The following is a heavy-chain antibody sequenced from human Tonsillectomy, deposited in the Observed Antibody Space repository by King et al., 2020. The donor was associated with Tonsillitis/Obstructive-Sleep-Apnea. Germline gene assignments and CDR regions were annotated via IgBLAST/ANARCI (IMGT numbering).Heavy chain of an antibody. J-gene: IGHJ4*02. D-gene: IGHD3-3*01. Sequence: QLVQSGAEVKKPGASVKVSCKASGYTFTSYYMHWVRQAPGQGLEWMGIINPSGGSTSYAQKFQGRVTMTRDTSTSTVYMELSSLRSEDTAVYYCAKGNGDFWSGYYFRGGFFDYWGQGTLVTVSS. V-gene: IGHV1-46*01. CDR1: GYTFTSYY. CDR3: AKGNGDFWSGYYFRGGFFDY. CDR2: INPSGGST.